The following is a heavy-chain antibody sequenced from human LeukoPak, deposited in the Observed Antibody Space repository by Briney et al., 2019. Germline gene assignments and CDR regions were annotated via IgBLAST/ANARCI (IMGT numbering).Heavy chain of an antibody. CDR3: ATRKLGNDY. J-gene: IGHJ4*02. CDR1: GGSVSNYY. D-gene: IGHD7-27*01. Sequence: SETLSLTCTVSGGSVSNYYWSWIRQSPGKGLEWIGYIYYTETSYNPSLKSRVTISADTSKNQFSLKSYSVTAADTAVYYCATRKLGNDYWGQGTLVTVSS. CDR2: IYYTET. V-gene: IGHV4-59*02.